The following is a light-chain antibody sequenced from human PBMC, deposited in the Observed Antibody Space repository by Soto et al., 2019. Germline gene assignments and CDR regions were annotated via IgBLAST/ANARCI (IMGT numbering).Light chain of an antibody. V-gene: IGKV4-1*01. CDR1: QSVLYNSNNKNH. J-gene: IGKJ2*01. CDR3: QHYYSIPFT. CDR2: GAS. Sequence: DFVMTQAPDSLAVSLGERATINCKSSQSVLYNSNNKNHLGWFQQKPGHTPKLLIYGASFRPSGVPDRFSGSGSGKDFTLTISSLQADDVAVYYCQHYYSIPFTFGQGTKLEI.